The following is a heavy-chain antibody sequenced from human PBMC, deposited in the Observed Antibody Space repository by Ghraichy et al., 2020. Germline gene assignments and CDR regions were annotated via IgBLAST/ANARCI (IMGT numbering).Heavy chain of an antibody. Sequence: ASVKVSCKASGYTFTGYYMHWVRQAPGQGLEWMGRINPNSGGTNYEQKFQGRVTMTRDTSISTAYMELSRLRSDDTAVYYCARDIGRFEAAGYYNWFDPWGQGTLVTVSS. CDR1: GYTFTGYY. CDR2: INPNSGGT. V-gene: IGHV1-2*06. J-gene: IGHJ5*02. CDR3: ARDIGRFEAAGYYNWFDP. D-gene: IGHD3-9*01.